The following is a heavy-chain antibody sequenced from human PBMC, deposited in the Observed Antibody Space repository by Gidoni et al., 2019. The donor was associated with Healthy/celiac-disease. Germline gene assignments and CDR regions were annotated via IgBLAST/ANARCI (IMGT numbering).Heavy chain of an antibody. D-gene: IGHD2-21*02. CDR3: AQANCGGDCYSDAFDI. V-gene: IGHV2-5*02. Sequence: QITLKESGPTLVKPTQTLTLTCTFSGFSLSTSGVGVGWIRQPPGTALEWLALIYWDDDKRYSPSLKSRLTITKDTSKNQVVLTMTNMDPVDTATYYCAQANCGGDCYSDAFDIWGQGTMVTVSS. CDR1: GFSLSTSGVG. CDR2: IYWDDDK. J-gene: IGHJ3*02.